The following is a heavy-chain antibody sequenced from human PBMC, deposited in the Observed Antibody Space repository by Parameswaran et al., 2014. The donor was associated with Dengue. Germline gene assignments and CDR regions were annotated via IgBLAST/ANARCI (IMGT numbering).Heavy chain of an antibody. D-gene: IGHD5-24*01. CDR3: ARVTRDGYNYVGDY. CDR2: IYYSGNT. J-gene: IGHJ4*02. Sequence: VRQAPGKGLEWIGYIYYSGNTNYNPSLKSRVTISVDTSKNQFSLKLSSVTAADTAVYYCARVTRDGYNYVGDYWGQGTLVTVSS. V-gene: IGHV4-59*01.